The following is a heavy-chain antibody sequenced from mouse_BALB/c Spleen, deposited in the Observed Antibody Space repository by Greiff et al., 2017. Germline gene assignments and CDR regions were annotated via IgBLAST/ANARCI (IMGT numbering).Heavy chain of an antibody. CDR3: ARDPLPYYGSIAY. V-gene: IGHV2-9*02. D-gene: IGHD1-1*01. CDR1: GFSLTSYG. CDR2: IWAGGST. Sequence: VQLQQSGPGLVAPSQSLSITCTVSGFSLTSYGVHWVRQPPGKGLEWLGVIWAGGSTNYNSALMSRLSISKDNSKSQVFLKMNSLQTDDTAMYYCARDPLPYYGSIAYWGQGTLVTVSA. J-gene: IGHJ3*01.